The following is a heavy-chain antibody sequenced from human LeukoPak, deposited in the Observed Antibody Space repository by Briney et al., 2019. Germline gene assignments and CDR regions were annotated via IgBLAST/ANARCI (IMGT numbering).Heavy chain of an antibody. CDR2: VSADGSNK. CDR3: ARGTYSSGRCDVFDI. D-gene: IGHD3-22*01. CDR1: GFTLSSSPA. J-gene: IGHJ3*02. V-gene: IGHV3-30-3*01. Sequence: GGSLRLSCAASGFTLSSSPAMHWVRQAPGKGPEWVAAVSADGSNKYFADTVKGRFTISSDISKNALHLEMNSLRLEDTAVYFCARGTYSSGRCDVFDIWGQGTMVTVCS.